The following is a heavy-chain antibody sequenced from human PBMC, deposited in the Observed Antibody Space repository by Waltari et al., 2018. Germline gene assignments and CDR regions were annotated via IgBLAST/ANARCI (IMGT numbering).Heavy chain of an antibody. CDR1: GSSISLYY. Sequence: QVQLQESGPGLVKPSETLSLTCSVSGSSISLYYWNWIRQSPGKGLEWIGNVYYTGRTNYNPSLKSRVISSVDTSKSQFSLMLRSVTAADTATYYCARLRREYDYDGMDVWGQGTAITVSS. V-gene: IGHV4-59*01. CDR3: ARLRREYDYDGMDV. J-gene: IGHJ6*02. CDR2: VYYTGRT.